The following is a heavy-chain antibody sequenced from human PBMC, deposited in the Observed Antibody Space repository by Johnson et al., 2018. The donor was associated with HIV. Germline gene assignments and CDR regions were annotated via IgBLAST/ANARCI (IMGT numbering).Heavy chain of an antibody. CDR3: TTDADSSSWNDAFDI. CDR1: GFTFSNAW. D-gene: IGHD6-13*01. Sequence: VQLVESGGGLVQTGGSLRLSCAASGFTFSNAWMSWVRQAPGKGLEWVGRIKSKTDGGTTDYAAPVKGRFTISRDDSKNTLYLQMNSLKTEDTAVYYCTTDADSSSWNDAFDIWGQGTMVTVSS. J-gene: IGHJ3*02. V-gene: IGHV3-15*01. CDR2: IKSKTDGGTT.